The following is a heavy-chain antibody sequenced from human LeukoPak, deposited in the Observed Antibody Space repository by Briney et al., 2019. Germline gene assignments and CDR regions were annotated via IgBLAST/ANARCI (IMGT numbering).Heavy chain of an antibody. V-gene: IGHV4-39*07. J-gene: IGHJ6*03. CDR1: GGSISSSSYY. CDR3: ARDYYDSSGYFPAYYYYMDV. D-gene: IGHD3-22*01. CDR2: IYYSGRT. Sequence: SETLSLTCTVSGGSISSSSYYWGWIRQPPGKGLEWIGSIYYSGRTYYNPSLKSRVTISVDTSKNQFSLKLSSVTAADTAVYYCARDYYDSSGYFPAYYYYMDVWGKGTTVTVSS.